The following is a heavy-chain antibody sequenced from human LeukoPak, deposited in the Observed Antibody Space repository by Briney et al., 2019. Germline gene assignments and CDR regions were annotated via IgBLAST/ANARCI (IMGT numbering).Heavy chain of an antibody. CDR2: ISGSGGST. V-gene: IGHV3-23*01. D-gene: IGHD3-10*01. CDR1: GFTFSSYA. J-gene: IGHJ4*02. CDR3: AREDYYGSGSYYGGPDY. Sequence: PGGSLRLSCAASGFTFSSYAMSWVRQAPGKGLEWVSAISGSGGSTYYADSVKGRFTISRDNAKNSLYLQMNSLRAEDTALYYCAREDYYGSGSYYGGPDYWGQGTLVTVSS.